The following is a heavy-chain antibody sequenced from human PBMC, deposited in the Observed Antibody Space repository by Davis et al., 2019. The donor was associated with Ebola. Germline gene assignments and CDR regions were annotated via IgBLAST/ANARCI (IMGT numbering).Heavy chain of an antibody. V-gene: IGHV4-30-4*08. CDR1: GGSISSGGYY. CDR3: ASGGAGAGQRDY. D-gene: IGHD3-16*01. J-gene: IGHJ4*02. CDR2: IYYSGST. Sequence: SETLSLTCTVSGGSISSGGYYWSWIRQHPGKGLEWIGYIYYSGSTYYNPSLKSRVTISVDTSKNQFSLKLSSVTAADTAVYYCASGGAGAGQRDYWGQGTLVTVSS.